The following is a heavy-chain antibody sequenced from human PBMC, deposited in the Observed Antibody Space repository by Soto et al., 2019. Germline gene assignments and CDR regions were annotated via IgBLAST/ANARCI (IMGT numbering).Heavy chain of an antibody. CDR2: IKSKTDGGTT. V-gene: IGHV3-15*07. CDR3: AYGDYYYGMDV. Sequence: PGGSLRLSCAASGFTFSNAWMNWVRQAPGKGLEWVGRIKSKTDGGTTDYAAPVKGRFTISRDDSKNTLYLQMNSLKTEDTAVYYCAYGDYYYGMDVWGQGTTVTVSS. D-gene: IGHD4-17*01. J-gene: IGHJ6*02. CDR1: GFTFSNAW.